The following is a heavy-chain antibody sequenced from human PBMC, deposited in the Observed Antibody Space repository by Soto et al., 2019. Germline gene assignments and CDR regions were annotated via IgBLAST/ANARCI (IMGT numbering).Heavy chain of an antibody. CDR2: IWYDGSNK. D-gene: IGHD3-22*01. CDR1: GFTFSSYG. Sequence: PGGSLRLSCAASGFTFSSYGMHWVRQAPGKGLEWVAVIWYDGSNKYYADSVKGRFTISRDNSKNTLYLQMNSLRAEDTAVYYCARDLDYDSSGYYGYYYYGMDVWGQGTTVTAP. J-gene: IGHJ6*02. V-gene: IGHV3-33*01. CDR3: ARDLDYDSSGYYGYYYYGMDV.